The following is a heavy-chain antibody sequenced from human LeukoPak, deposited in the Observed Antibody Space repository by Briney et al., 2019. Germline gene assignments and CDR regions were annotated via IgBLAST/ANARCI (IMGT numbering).Heavy chain of an antibody. V-gene: IGHV3-30*18. J-gene: IGHJ4*02. Sequence: GGSLRLSCVASGVTFSNYGLHWVRQAPGKGLEWVAVISSDGNNKYYADSVKGRFTISRDNSKNTLYLQMNSLRTEDTAVYYCAKSYFGSGNYYSLLVYYFDYWGRGTLVTVSS. CDR1: GVTFSNYG. CDR2: ISSDGNNK. CDR3: AKSYFGSGNYYSLLVYYFDY. D-gene: IGHD3-10*01.